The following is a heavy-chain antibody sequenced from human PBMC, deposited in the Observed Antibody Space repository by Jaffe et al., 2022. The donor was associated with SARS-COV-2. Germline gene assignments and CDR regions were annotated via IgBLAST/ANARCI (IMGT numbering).Heavy chain of an antibody. V-gene: IGHV3-53*01. Sequence: EVQLVESGGGLIQPGGSLRLSCAASGFTVNSNYMSWVRQAPGEGLEWVAVIYSGGSTDYADSVKGRFTISRDNSKNTLYLQMNSLRAEDTAVYYCARQPVHSFWRGSYTTQPGGMDVWGQGTTVTVSS. J-gene: IGHJ6*02. CDR3: ARQPVHSFWRGSYTTQPGGMDV. CDR2: IYSGGST. CDR1: GFTVNSNY. D-gene: IGHD3-3*01.